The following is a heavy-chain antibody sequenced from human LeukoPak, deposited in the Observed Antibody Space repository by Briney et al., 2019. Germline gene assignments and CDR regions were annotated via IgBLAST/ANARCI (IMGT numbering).Heavy chain of an antibody. Sequence: PGGSLRLSCVASGFTFSRYWMSWVRQAPGKGLEWVANIKEDGSEKDFVDSVKGRLTISRDNAKNSLYLQINSLRAEDTAVYYCTREGVGGFDIWGQGAMVTVSS. V-gene: IGHV3-7*01. J-gene: IGHJ3*02. CDR1: GFTFSRYW. CDR2: IKEDGSEK. D-gene: IGHD3-16*01. CDR3: TREGVGGFDI.